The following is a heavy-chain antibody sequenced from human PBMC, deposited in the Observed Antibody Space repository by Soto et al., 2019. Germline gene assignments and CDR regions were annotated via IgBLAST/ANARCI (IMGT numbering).Heavy chain of an antibody. CDR1: GFTFSSHV. CDR3: ARFIVEIGAAGWGRPMDV. J-gene: IGHJ6*02. D-gene: IGHD2-15*01. CDR2: ITGSGFGT. Sequence: EVQLLESGGGLVQPGGSLRLSCAASGFTFSSHVMTWVRLGSGKGLEWVSTITGSGFGTYAASVKGRFTISRDNSKNALFLQMNSLTAEDTAVYYCARFIVEIGAAGWGRPMDVWGQGTTVTVSS. V-gene: IGHV3-23*01.